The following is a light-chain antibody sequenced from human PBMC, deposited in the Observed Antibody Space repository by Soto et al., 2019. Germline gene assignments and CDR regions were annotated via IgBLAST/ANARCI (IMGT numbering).Light chain of an antibody. CDR3: QQYGSSPTLT. CDR1: QSVSSSY. Sequence: EIVLTQSPGTLSLSPGERATLSCRASQSVSSSYLAWYQQKPGQAPRLLIYGASSRATGIPDRFSGSGSGTAFTLTISKLETEDFAVYCCQQYGSSPTLTFGGGTKVEIK. V-gene: IGKV3-20*01. J-gene: IGKJ4*01. CDR2: GAS.